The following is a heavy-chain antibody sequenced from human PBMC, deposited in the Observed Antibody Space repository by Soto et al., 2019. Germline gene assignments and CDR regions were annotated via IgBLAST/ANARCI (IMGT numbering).Heavy chain of an antibody. D-gene: IGHD5-12*01. CDR1: GGTFSSYA. V-gene: IGHV1-69*12. CDR2: IIPIFGTA. J-gene: IGHJ4*02. Sequence: QVQLVQSGAEVKKPGSSVKVSCKASGGTFSSYAISWVRQAPGQGLEWMGGIIPIFGTANYAQKFQGRVTITADESTSTADMELSSLRSEDTAVYYCARGGGHQMATEAYFDYWGQGTLVTVSS. CDR3: ARGGGHQMATEAYFDY.